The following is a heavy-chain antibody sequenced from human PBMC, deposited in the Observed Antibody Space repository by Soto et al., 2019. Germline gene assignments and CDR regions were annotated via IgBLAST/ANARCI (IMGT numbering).Heavy chain of an antibody. CDR3: ARGMVNIVVVPAAPCGWFGP. J-gene: IGHJ5*02. D-gene: IGHD2-2*01. CDR2: IIPIFGTA. Sequence: QVQLVQSGAEVKKPGSSVKVSCKASGGTFSSYAISWVRQAPGQGLEWMGGIIPIFGTANYAQKFQGRDTITPDESTSTAHMELGSLRSEDTAVYYWARGMVNIVVVPAAPCGWFGPWGQGTLVTVSS. CDR1: GGTFSSYA. V-gene: IGHV1-69*01.